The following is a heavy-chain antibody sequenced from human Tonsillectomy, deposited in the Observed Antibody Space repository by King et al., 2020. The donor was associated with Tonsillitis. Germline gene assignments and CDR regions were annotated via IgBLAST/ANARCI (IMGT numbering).Heavy chain of an antibody. CDR3: ARDIGAAAGTSPGY. J-gene: IGHJ4*02. CDR1: GYMFTTYG. D-gene: IGHD6-13*01. V-gene: IGHV1-18*01. CDR2: ISAYNGYT. Sequence: QLVQSGAEVKKPGASVKVSCKASGYMFTTYGISWVRQAPGQGLEWMGWISAYNGYTNYAQRLQGRVTMTTDTSTSTAYMELRSLRSDDTAVYYCARDIGAAAGTSPGYWGKGTLVTVSS.